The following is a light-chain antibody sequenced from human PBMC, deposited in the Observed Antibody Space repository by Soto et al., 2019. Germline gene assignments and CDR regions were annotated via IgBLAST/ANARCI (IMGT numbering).Light chain of an antibody. V-gene: IGKV3-11*01. J-gene: IGKJ4*01. CDR2: DAS. CDR3: QQRTNWLT. Sequence: EIVMTQSPATLSVSPVGRATLSCRASQSISDTLAWYQQKPGQAPRLLIYDASNRATGIPARFSGSGSGTDFTLTISSLEPEDFAVYYCQQRTNWLTFGGGTKVDIK. CDR1: QSISDT.